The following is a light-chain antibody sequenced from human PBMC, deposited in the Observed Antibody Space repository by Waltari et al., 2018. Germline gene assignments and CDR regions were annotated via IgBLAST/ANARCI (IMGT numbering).Light chain of an antibody. V-gene: IGKV3D-15*01. CDR1: KSVSSN. Sequence: DIVMTQSLATLSVSPGDRATLSCRASKSVSSNLAWYQQKPGQAPRLLIYGASASATGIPARFSGTGSGTEFTLTISSLQSEDFAVYYCQQYNNWPPLFTFGPGTKVDMK. CDR3: QQYNNWPPLFT. J-gene: IGKJ3*01. CDR2: GAS.